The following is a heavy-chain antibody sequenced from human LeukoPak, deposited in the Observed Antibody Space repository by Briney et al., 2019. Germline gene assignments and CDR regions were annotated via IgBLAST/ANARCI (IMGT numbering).Heavy chain of an antibody. CDR1: GGXISSYF. V-gene: IGHV4-59*01. CDR3: ARGICTSTNCYNVFDY. CDR2: IYDSGST. J-gene: IGHJ4*02. Sequence: SETLSLTCTVSGGXISSYFWSWIRQPPGKGLEWIGYIYDSGSTNYNPSLTSRVTMSVDTSRNQFSLNLSSVTAADTAVYYCARGICTSTNCYNVFDYWGQGALVTVSS. D-gene: IGHD2-2*02.